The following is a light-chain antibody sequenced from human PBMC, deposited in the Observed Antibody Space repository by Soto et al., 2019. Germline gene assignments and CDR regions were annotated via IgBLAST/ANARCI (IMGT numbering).Light chain of an antibody. CDR3: QQSYSTPWT. CDR1: QGIRTY. V-gene: IGKV1-39*01. CDR2: AAS. J-gene: IGKJ1*01. Sequence: DIHMTHSPASLAASVVYRVSVSCRASQGIRTYLSWYQQQPGKAPKLLIYAASSLQSGVPSRFSGSGSGTIFTLTISNLQPEDFATYYCQQSYSTPWTFGQGTKVDI.